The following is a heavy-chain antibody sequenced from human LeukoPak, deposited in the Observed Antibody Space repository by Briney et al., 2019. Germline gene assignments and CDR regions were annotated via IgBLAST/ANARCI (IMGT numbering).Heavy chain of an antibody. CDR1: GGTFSSYA. J-gene: IGHJ4*02. D-gene: IGHD2-2*01. CDR2: IIPILGIA. CDR3: ARGTGVVPAAIFY. Sequence: GASVKVSCKASGGTFSSYAISWVRQAPGQGLEWMGRIIPILGIANYAQKFQGRVTITADKSTSTAYMELSSLRSEDTAVYYRARGTGVVPAAIFYWGQGTLVTVSS. V-gene: IGHV1-69*04.